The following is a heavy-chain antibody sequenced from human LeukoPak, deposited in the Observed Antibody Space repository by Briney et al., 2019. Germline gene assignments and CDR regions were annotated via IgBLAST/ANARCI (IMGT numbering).Heavy chain of an antibody. J-gene: IGHJ4*02. CDR1: GFTFSSYA. V-gene: IGHV3-23*01. D-gene: IGHD3-3*01. CDR3: AKEVAIFGVVTKPFDY. Sequence: PGGSLRLSCAASGFTFSSYAMSWVRQAPGKGLEWVSAISGSGGSTYYADSVKGRFTISRDNSKNTLYLQMNSLRAEDTAVYYCAKEVAIFGVVTKPFDYWGQGTLVTVSS. CDR2: ISGSGGST.